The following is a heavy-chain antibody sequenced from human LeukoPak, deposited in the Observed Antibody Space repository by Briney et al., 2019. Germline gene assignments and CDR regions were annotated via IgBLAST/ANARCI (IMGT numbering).Heavy chain of an antibody. V-gene: IGHV3-66*01. Sequence: GGSLRLSCAASGFTFSSYSMNWVRQAPGKGLEWVSVIYSGGSTYYADSVKGRFTISRDNSKNTLYLQMNSLRAEDTAVYYCARDPPYYYDSSGYYYDYWGQGTLVTVSS. D-gene: IGHD3-22*01. CDR2: IYSGGST. CDR1: GFTFSSYS. J-gene: IGHJ4*02. CDR3: ARDPPYYYDSSGYYYDY.